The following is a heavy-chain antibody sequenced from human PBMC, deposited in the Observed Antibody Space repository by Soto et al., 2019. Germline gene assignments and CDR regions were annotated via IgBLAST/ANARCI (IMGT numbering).Heavy chain of an antibody. CDR1: GFTFSDYE. D-gene: IGHD4-17*01. CDR2: ISNTGFTI. Sequence: PGGSLRLSCAACGFTFSDYEMNWVRQAPGKGLEWVSYISNTGFTIYYADSVRGRFAISRDNAKNSLYLQMNSLGAGDTAVYYCARAHGDFDYWGQGTLVTVSS. V-gene: IGHV3-48*03. CDR3: ARAHGDFDY. J-gene: IGHJ4*02.